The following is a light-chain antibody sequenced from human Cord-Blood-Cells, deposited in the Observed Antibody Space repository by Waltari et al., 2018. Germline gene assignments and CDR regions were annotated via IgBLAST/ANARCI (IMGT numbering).Light chain of an antibody. CDR3: SSYTSSSTLV. J-gene: IGLJ3*02. CDR2: EVS. Sequence: QSALTQPASVSGSPGQSITISCTGTSSDVGGYNYVSWYQQHPVTAPKLMIYEVSNRPSGVSNRFSGSKSGNTASLTISGLQAEDEADYYCSSYTSSSTLVFGGGTKLTVL. V-gene: IGLV2-14*01. CDR1: SSDVGGYNY.